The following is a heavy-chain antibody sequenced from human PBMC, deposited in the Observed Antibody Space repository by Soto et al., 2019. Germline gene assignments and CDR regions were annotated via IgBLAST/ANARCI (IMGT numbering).Heavy chain of an antibody. Sequence: QVQLVESGGGVVQPGSSLRLSCAASGFRLSDHGMHWVRQAPGKGLEWVAISYSDGRNKYYADSVKGRFTISRDNSKNTLDLQMNSLGGEDTALYYCARGSWKQLGDLWGQGTLFTVSS. CDR2: SYSDGRNK. J-gene: IGHJ5*02. CDR1: GFRLSDHG. D-gene: IGHD6-13*01. CDR3: ARGSWKQLGDL. V-gene: IGHV3-33*01.